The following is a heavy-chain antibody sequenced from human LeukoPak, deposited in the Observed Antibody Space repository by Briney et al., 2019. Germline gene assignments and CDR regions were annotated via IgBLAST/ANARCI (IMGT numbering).Heavy chain of an antibody. CDR2: IYYSGRT. J-gene: IGHJ4*02. V-gene: IGHV4-59*08. Sequence: SETLSLTCTVSGGSISSYYWTWIRQPPGKGLELIGFIYYSGRTNYNPSLKSRVTILVDTSKNQFSRRLSSVTAADTAVYYCARTGSYDTNGLDSWGQGTLVIVSS. CDR1: GGSISSYY. CDR3: ARTGSYDTNGLDS. D-gene: IGHD2-8*01.